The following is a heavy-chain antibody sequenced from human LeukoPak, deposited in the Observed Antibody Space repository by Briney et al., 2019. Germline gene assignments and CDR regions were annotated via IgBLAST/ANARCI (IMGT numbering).Heavy chain of an antibody. J-gene: IGHJ4*02. D-gene: IGHD3-3*01. CDR2: IHTSGST. CDR3: ARDPEGHGYYFDY. CDR1: SGSTSNYF. V-gene: IGHV4-4*07. Sequence: SETLSLTCTVSSGSTSNYFCTWLRQSAGKGLEWIGRIHTSGSTNYNPPLKSRVSMSVDTSKNQFSLKLSSVTAADTAVYYCARDPEGHGYYFDYWGQGALVTVSS.